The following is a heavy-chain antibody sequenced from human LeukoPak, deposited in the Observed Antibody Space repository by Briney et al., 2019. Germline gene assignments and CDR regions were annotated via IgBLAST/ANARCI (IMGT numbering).Heavy chain of an antibody. CDR1: GFTFSSYA. CDR3: AKTPGRELGSAPFDY. D-gene: IGHD1-26*01. Sequence: PGGSLRLSCAASGFTFSSYAMSWVRQAPGKGLEWVSVISGSGGSTYYADSVKGRFTISRDNSKNTLYLQMNSLRDADTAVYYCAKTPGRELGSAPFDYWGQGTLVTVSS. CDR2: ISGSGGST. V-gene: IGHV3-23*01. J-gene: IGHJ4*02.